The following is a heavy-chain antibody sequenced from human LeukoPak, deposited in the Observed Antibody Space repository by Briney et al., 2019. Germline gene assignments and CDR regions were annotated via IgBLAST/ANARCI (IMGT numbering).Heavy chain of an antibody. D-gene: IGHD5-18*01. Sequence: PGGSLRLSCTTSGFTFGDHAMCWVRQAPGKGLEWVGFIRSEAYGGTTEYAASVKGRFTISRDDSRGIAYLQMNSLKTEDTALYYCARGPIHLWLYYDMDVWGQGTTVTVSS. CDR3: ARGPIHLWLYYDMDV. V-gene: IGHV3-49*04. CDR1: GFTFGDHA. CDR2: IRSEAYGGTT. J-gene: IGHJ6*02.